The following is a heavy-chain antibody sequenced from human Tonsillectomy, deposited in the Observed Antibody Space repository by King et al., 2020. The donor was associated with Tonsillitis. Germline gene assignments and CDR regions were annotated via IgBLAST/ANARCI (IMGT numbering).Heavy chain of an antibody. CDR3: ARYYFQSRKPFDL. CDR2: ISPYNGIT. Sequence: QLVQSGAEVKEPGASVKVSCKASGYTFNDYGVGWVRQAPGQGLEWMGWISPYNGITNYVQKFQGRVTLTTDTSTSTAYMEVKSLKSDDTALYYCARYYFQSRKPFDLGGQGTLVTVSS. J-gene: IGHJ4*02. CDR1: GYTFNDYG. V-gene: IGHV1-18*04. D-gene: IGHD1-14*01.